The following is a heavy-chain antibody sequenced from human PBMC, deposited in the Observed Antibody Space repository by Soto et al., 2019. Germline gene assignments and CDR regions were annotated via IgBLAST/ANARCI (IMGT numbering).Heavy chain of an antibody. V-gene: IGHV3-74*01. CDR3: VRDKPHNWFAP. CDR2: INNDGSAA. Sequence: SLRLSCAASGFTFSSYWMHWVRQVPGKGLVWVSRINNDGSAATYADSVKGRFTISRDNAKNTVYLQMNSLRAEDTAVYYCVRDKPHNWFAPWGQGTPVTVSS. J-gene: IGHJ5*02. CDR1: GFTFSSYW.